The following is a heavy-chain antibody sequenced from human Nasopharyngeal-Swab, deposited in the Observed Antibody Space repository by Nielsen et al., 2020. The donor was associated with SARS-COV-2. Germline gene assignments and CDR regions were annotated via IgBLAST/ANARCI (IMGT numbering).Heavy chain of an antibody. D-gene: IGHD2-15*01. J-gene: IGHJ4*02. CDR1: GYTFTSYA. Sequence: ASVKVSCKASGYTFTSYAMHWVRQAPGQRLEWMGWINAGNGNTKYSQKFQGRVTITRDTSASTAYMELSSLRSEDTAVYYCARTGYCSGGSCQYYFDYWGQGTLVTVSS. CDR2: INAGNGNT. CDR3: ARTGYCSGGSCQYYFDY. V-gene: IGHV1-3*01.